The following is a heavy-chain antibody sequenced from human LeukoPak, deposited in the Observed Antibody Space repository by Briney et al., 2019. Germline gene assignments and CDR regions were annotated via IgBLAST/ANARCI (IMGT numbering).Heavy chain of an antibody. Sequence: ASVKVSCKGSGYTFTGYYMHWVRQAPGQGLEWMGWINPNNGGTSYAQKFQGRVTMTRDTSITSAYMELPSLTSDDTAVYYCARGYSSPVPNFDYWGQGTLVTVSS. CDR3: ARGYSSPVPNFDY. CDR2: INPNNGGT. J-gene: IGHJ4*02. V-gene: IGHV1-2*02. CDR1: GYTFTGYY. D-gene: IGHD6-13*01.